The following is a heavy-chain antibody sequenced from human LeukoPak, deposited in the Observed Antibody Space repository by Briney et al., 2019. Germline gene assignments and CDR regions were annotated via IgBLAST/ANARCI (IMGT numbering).Heavy chain of an antibody. J-gene: IGHJ6*03. V-gene: IGHV4-59*01. CDR1: GGSISSYY. D-gene: IGHD3-22*01. CDR2: IYYSGST. CDR3: ARGQYYYDSSGYYYYYYYYMDV. Sequence: SETLSLTCTVSGGSISSYYWSWIRQPPGKGLEWIGYIYYSGSTNYNPSLKSRVTISVDTSKNQFSLKLSSVTAADTAVYYCARGQYYYDSSGYYYYYYYYMDVWGKGTTVTISS.